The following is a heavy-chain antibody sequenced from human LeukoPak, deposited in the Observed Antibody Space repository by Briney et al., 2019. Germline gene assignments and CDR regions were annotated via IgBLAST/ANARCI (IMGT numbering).Heavy chain of an antibody. CDR3: ARSFTNDYGDYYYFDY. J-gene: IGHJ4*02. D-gene: IGHD4-17*01. CDR1: GGSISSSSYY. V-gene: IGHV4-61*05. CDR2: IYYSGST. Sequence: PSETLSLTCTVSGGSISSSSYYWGWIRQPPGKGLEWIGYIYYSGSTNYNPSLKSRVTISVDTSKNQFSLKLSSVTAADTAVYYCARSFTNDYGDYYYFDYWGQGTLVTVSS.